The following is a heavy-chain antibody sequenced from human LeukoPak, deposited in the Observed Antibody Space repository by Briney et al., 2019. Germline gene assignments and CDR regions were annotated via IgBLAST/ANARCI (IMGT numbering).Heavy chain of an antibody. D-gene: IGHD2-8*01. CDR1: GFTFSSYA. V-gene: IGHV3-23*01. CDR2: ISGSGGST. J-gene: IGHJ4*02. Sequence: GGSLRLSCAAPGFTFSSYAMSWVRQAPGKGLEWVSAISGSGGSTYYADSVRGRFTISRDNSKNTLYLQMNSLRAEDTAVYYCAKVAVLYQTEGWGQGTLVTVSS. CDR3: AKVAVLYQTEG.